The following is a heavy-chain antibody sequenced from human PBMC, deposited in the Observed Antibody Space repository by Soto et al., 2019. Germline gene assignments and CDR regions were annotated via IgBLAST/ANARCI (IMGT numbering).Heavy chain of an antibody. J-gene: IGHJ4*02. CDR2: IDPGSGNT. Sequence: SVKVSCKASGFTFTNSAVQWVRQARGQRLEWMGIIDPGSGNTNYAQKFQDRVTMTRDTSTSTVYMELSSLRSEDTAVYYCASENYYDSSGYYLPGYWGQGTLVTVSS. D-gene: IGHD3-22*01. CDR3: ASENYYDSSGYYLPGY. CDR1: GFTFTNSA. V-gene: IGHV1-58*01.